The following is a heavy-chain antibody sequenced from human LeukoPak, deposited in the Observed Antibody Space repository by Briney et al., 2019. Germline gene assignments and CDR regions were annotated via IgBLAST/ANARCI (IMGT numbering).Heavy chain of an antibody. CDR1: GYSFTSHW. D-gene: IGHD3-22*01. Sequence: GESLKISCKGSGYSFTSHWIGWVRQMPGKGLEWMGIIYPGDSDTRYSPSFQGQVTISADKSISTAYLQWSSLKASDTAMYYCARGTLGDSSGYYSHFDYWGQGTLVTVSS. CDR3: ARGTLGDSSGYYSHFDY. CDR2: IYPGDSDT. J-gene: IGHJ4*02. V-gene: IGHV5-51*01.